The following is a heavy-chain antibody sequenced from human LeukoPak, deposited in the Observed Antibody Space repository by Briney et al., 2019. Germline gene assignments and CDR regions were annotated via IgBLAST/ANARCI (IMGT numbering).Heavy chain of an antibody. CDR3: ARLVRSGWELFDY. Sequence: SETLSLTCTVSGGSISSYYWSWIRQPPGKGLEWIGEINHSGSTNYNPSLKSRVTISVDTSKNQFSLKLSSVTAADTAVYYCARLVRSGWELFDYWGQGTLVTVSS. D-gene: IGHD6-19*01. V-gene: IGHV4-34*01. J-gene: IGHJ4*02. CDR2: INHSGST. CDR1: GGSISSYY.